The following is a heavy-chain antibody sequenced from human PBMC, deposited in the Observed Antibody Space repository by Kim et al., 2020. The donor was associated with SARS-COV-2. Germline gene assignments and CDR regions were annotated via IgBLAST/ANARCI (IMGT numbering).Heavy chain of an antibody. CDR2: ISSSSSYI. J-gene: IGHJ6*02. D-gene: IGHD2-2*01. CDR3: ARVGMIVVVPAASGIAAAGDHGVGMDV. Sequence: GGSLRLSCAASGFTFSSYSMNWVRQAPGKGLEWVSSISSSSSYIYYADSVKGRFTISRDNAKNSLYLQMNSLRAEDTAVYYCARVGMIVVVPAASGIAAAGDHGVGMDVWGQGTTVTVSS. CDR1: GFTFSSYS. V-gene: IGHV3-21*04.